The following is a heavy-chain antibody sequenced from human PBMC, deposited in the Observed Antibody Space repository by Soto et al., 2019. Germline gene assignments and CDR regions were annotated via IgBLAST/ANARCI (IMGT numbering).Heavy chain of an antibody. CDR2: LSYDGNNI. CDR1: GFTFSNYA. J-gene: IGHJ4*02. CDR3: ARGPIGDAAMVTNYFDY. Sequence: QVQLVESGGGVVQPGRSLRLSCAASGFTFSNYAIHWVRQAPGKGLERVAVLSYDGNNIHYADSVKGRFTVSSDNSKNTRFLQMISLGPEDTALYYCARGPIGDAAMVTNYFDYWGRGTVVTVSS. V-gene: IGHV3-30-3*01. D-gene: IGHD5-18*01.